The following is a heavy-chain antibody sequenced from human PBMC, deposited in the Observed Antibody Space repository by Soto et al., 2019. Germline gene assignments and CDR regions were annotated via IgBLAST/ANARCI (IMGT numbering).Heavy chain of an antibody. J-gene: IGHJ4*02. CDR1: GFTFSSYG. V-gene: IGHV3-30*18. D-gene: IGHD4-17*01. CDR3: AKEDGDYRRTRYFDY. CDR2: ISYDGSNK. Sequence: PGGSLRLSCAASGFTFSSYGMHWVRQAPGKGPEWVAVISYDGSNKYYADSVKGRFTISRDNSKNTLYLQMNSLRAEDTAVYYCAKEDGDYRRTRYFDYWGQGTLVTVSS.